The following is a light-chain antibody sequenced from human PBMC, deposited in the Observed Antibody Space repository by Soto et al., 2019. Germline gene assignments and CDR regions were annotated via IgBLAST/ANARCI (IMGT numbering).Light chain of an antibody. CDR2: GAS. J-gene: IGKJ5*01. Sequence: DIQMTQSPSVLSASVGDRVTITCRASQSIGKHLNWYQQKPGKAPKFLIYGASTLQSGVPSRFTGSGSGTDFTLGVNSLQAEDFATYYCQQGYSSPSTFGQGTRLEV. V-gene: IGKV1-39*01. CDR1: QSIGKH. CDR3: QQGYSSPST.